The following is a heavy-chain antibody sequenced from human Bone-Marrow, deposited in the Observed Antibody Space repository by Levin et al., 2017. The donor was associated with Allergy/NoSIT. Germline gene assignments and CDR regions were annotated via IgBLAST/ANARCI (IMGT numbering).Heavy chain of an antibody. D-gene: IGHD1-26*01. J-gene: IGHJ4*02. CDR2: ISSTGI. CDR3: ARMNRVIVGATWGFDY. Sequence: RAGGSLRLSCTASGFTFTTSEMNWVRQAPGKGPEWISYISSTGIYYADSVKGRFTISRDNAKNSLYLQMNSLRVEDTAVYYCARMNRVIVGATWGFDYWGQGTLVTVSS. V-gene: IGHV3-48*03. CDR1: GFTFTTSE.